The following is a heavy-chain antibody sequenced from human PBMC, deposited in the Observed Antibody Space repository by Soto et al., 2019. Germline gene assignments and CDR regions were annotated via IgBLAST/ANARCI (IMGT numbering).Heavy chain of an antibody. V-gene: IGHV4-30-2*01. D-gene: IGHD4-17*01. J-gene: IGHJ4*02. CDR2: IYHSGST. CDR1: GGSISSGGYS. CDR3: ARGGETNTVPKLFDY. Sequence: PSETLSLTCAVSGGSISSGGYSWSWIRQPPGKGLEWIGYIYHSGSTYYNPSLKSRVTISVDRSKNQFSLKLSSVTAADTAVYYCARGGETNTVPKLFDYWGQGTLVTVSS.